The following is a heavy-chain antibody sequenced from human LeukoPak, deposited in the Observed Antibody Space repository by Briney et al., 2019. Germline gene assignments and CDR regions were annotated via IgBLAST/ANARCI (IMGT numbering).Heavy chain of an antibody. Sequence: KPSETLSLTCIVSGGSINSHYWSWIRQTPGKGLEWIGDIHYTGTTKYNPSVKSRVTISIDTSKNQFSLELSSVTATDTAVYFCATNRVGTYDRPFDIWGQGTMVTVSS. D-gene: IGHD1-26*01. J-gene: IGHJ3*02. CDR3: ATNRVGTYDRPFDI. CDR1: GGSINSHY. V-gene: IGHV4-59*08. CDR2: IHYTGTT.